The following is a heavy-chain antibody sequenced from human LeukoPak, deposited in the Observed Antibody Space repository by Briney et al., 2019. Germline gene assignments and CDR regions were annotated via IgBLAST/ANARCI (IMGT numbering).Heavy chain of an antibody. J-gene: IGHJ4*02. CDR2: IKPDGSEK. Sequence: GGSLRLSCAASGFTFSSYWMTWVRQAPGKGLELVANIKPDGSEKSYVDSVKGRFTISRDNAKNSLYLQMNSLRAEDTAVYYCARGDLYGSGRAEYYFDYWGQGTLVTVSS. V-gene: IGHV3-7*05. CDR3: ARGDLYGSGRAEYYFDY. D-gene: IGHD3-10*01. CDR1: GFTFSSYW.